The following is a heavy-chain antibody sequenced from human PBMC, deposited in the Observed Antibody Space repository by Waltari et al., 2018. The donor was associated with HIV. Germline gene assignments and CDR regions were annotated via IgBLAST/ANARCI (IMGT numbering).Heavy chain of an antibody. V-gene: IGHV1-18*01. D-gene: IGHD2-2*01. CDR3: AREGSTSCTGAPQCYGMDV. Sequence: QVQLVQSGAEVKKPGASVKVSCKASGYTFTSYGISWVRQAPGHGLEWMGWISAYNGNTNYAQKLQGRVTMTTDTSTSTAYMELRSLRSDDTAVYYCAREGSTSCTGAPQCYGMDVWGQGTTVTVSS. CDR1: GYTFTSYG. J-gene: IGHJ6*02. CDR2: ISAYNGNT.